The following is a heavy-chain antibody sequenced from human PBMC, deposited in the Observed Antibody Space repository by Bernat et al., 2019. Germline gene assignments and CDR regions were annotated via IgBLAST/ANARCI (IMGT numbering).Heavy chain of an antibody. CDR2: ISGSGGST. CDR1: GFTFSSYA. Sequence: EVQLLESGGGLVQPGGSLRLSCAASGFTFSSYAMSWVRQAPGKGLEWVSAISGSGGSTYYADSVEGRFAISRDNSKNTLYLQMNSLRAEDTAVYYCAKCPIRPTEFDYWGQGTLVTVSS. J-gene: IGHJ4*02. CDR3: AKCPIRPTEFDY. V-gene: IGHV3-23*01.